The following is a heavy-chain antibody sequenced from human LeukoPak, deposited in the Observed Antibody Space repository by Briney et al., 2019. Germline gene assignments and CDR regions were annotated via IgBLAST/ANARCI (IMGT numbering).Heavy chain of an antibody. CDR2: IYYSGST. CDR1: GGSTSSSSYY. Sequence: PSETLSLTCTVSGGSTSSSSYYWGWIRQPPGKGLEWIGSIYYSGSTYYNPSLKSRVTISVDTSKNQFSLKLSSVTAADTAVYYCAVIPNYYGSGSYYRSNFDYWGQGTLVTVSS. V-gene: IGHV4-39*01. CDR3: AVIPNYYGSGSYYRSNFDY. J-gene: IGHJ4*02. D-gene: IGHD3-10*01.